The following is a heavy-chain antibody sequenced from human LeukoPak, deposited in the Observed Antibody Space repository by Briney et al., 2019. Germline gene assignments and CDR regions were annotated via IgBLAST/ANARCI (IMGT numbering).Heavy chain of an antibody. V-gene: IGHV4-61*08. J-gene: IGHJ4*02. CDR3: ARALDINYYDSSGSLFDY. Sequence: SETLSLTCTVSGGSISSGGYYWSWIHQHPGKGLEWIGYIYYSGSTNYNPSLKSRVTISVDTSKNQFSLKLSSVTAADTAVYYCARALDINYYDSSGSLFDYWGQGTLVTVSS. CDR2: IYYSGST. D-gene: IGHD3-22*01. CDR1: GGSISSGGYY.